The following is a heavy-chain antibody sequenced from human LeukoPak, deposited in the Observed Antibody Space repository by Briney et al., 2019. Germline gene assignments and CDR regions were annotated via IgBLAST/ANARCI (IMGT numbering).Heavy chain of an antibody. CDR1: GYSFTSYW. J-gene: IGHJ3*02. Sequence: GESLKISCKGSGYSFTSYWIGWVRQMPGRGLEWMGIIYPGDSDTRYRPSFQGQVTISADKSISTAYLQWSSLKASDTAMYYCARAGLDLGQNHAFDIWGQGTMVTVSS. CDR3: ARAGLDLGQNHAFDI. V-gene: IGHV5-51*01. D-gene: IGHD3/OR15-3a*01. CDR2: IYPGDSDT.